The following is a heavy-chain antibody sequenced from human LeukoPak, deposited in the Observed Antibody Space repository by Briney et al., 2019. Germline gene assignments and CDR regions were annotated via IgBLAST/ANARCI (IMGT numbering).Heavy chain of an antibody. V-gene: IGHV1-18*01. CDR3: ARDPYDFWSGYTAPFHFDY. D-gene: IGHD3-3*01. Sequence: ASVKVSCKASGYTFTSYGISWVRQAPGQGLEWMGWISAYNDNTNYAQKLQGRVTMTTDTSTSTAYMELRSLRSDDTAVYYCARDPYDFWSGYTAPFHFDYWGQGXLVTVSS. CDR1: GYTFTSYG. J-gene: IGHJ4*02. CDR2: ISAYNDNT.